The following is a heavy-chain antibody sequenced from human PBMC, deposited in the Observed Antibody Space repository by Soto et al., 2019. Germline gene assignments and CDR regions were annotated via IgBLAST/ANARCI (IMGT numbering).Heavy chain of an antibody. D-gene: IGHD3-22*01. V-gene: IGHV4-59*01. J-gene: IGHJ3*02. CDR3: ARDRSPSGYYWAGDI. CDR1: GGSISSYY. Sequence: PSETLSLTCTVSGGSISSYYWSWVRQPPGKGLEWIGYIYYSGSTNYNPSPKSRVTMSVDTSKNQFSLRLSSATAADTAVYYCARDRSPSGYYWAGDIWGQGTMVTVSS. CDR2: IYYSGST.